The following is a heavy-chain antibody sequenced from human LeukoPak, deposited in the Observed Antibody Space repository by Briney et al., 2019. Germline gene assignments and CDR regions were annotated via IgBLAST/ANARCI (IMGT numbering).Heavy chain of an antibody. CDR1: GFTFSGYA. V-gene: IGHV3-23*01. Sequence: TGGSLRLSCAASGFTFSGYAMSWVRQAPGKGLQWVSSISVGGTNTYYADSVKGRFTISRDNSKNTLYLQMNSLGAEDSAVYYCAKATTTVTRTTDYWGQGTLVTVSS. D-gene: IGHD4-17*01. CDR2: ISVGGTNT. CDR3: AKATTTVTRTTDY. J-gene: IGHJ4*02.